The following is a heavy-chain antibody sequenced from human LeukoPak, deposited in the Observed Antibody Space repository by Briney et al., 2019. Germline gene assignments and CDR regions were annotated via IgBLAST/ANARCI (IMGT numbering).Heavy chain of an antibody. CDR1: GFTFSNSG. V-gene: IGHV3-23*01. CDR2: ITDSGDTT. J-gene: IGHJ4*02. CDR3: ATMNGYFAY. Sequence: GGSLGLSCAASGFTFSNSGMVWVRQTPRKGLEWVSAITDSGDTTYYADSVKGRFIISRDNSQNTLYLQMNSLRAEDTAMYYCATMNGYFAYWGQGTLVTVSS. D-gene: IGHD2-8*01.